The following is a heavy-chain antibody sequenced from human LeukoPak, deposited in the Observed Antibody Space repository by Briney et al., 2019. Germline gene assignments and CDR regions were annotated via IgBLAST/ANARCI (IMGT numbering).Heavy chain of an antibody. CDR3: ARDWELGY. CDR1: GFTVSSNY. CDR2: SYTGGNT. V-gene: IGHV3-66*01. Sequence: GGSLRLSCAASGFTVSSNYMSWVRQAPGKGLEWVSVSYTGGNTHYADSVKGRFTLSRDNSKNTVYLQMNSLRVEDTAMYYCARDWELGYWGQGTLVTVSS. J-gene: IGHJ4*02. D-gene: IGHD7-27*01.